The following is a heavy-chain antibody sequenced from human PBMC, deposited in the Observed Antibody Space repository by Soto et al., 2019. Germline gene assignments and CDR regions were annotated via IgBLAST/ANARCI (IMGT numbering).Heavy chain of an antibody. CDR3: ARDQGGAAARPTYYYGMHX. D-gene: IGHD6-13*01. Sequence: SVKVSCKASGGTFSSYAISWVRQAPGQGLEWMGVIIPVFGTANYAQKFQGRVTITADESTSTAYMELSSLRSEETAVYYCARDQGGAAARPTYYYGMHXWGQGTTFTVS. V-gene: IGHV1-69*13. CDR1: GGTFSSYA. CDR2: IIPVFGTA. J-gene: IGHJ6*02.